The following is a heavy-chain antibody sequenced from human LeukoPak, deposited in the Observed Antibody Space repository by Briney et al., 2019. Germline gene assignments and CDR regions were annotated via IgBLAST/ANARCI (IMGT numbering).Heavy chain of an antibody. V-gene: IGHV4-31*03. D-gene: IGHD3-22*01. CDR3: ARARSYDSSGYYSYYFDY. J-gene: IGHJ4*02. CDR1: GGSISSGGYY. Sequence: PSQTLSLTCSVSGGSISSGGYYWSWIRQHPGKGLEWIGYIYYSGSTYYNPSLKSRVTISVDTSKNQLSLKLSSVTAADTAVYYCARARSYDSSGYYSYYFDYWGQGTLVTVSS. CDR2: IYYSGST.